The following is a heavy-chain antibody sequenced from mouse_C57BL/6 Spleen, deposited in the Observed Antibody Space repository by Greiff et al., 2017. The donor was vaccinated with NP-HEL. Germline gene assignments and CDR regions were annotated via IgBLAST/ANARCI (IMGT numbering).Heavy chain of an antibody. CDR2: IDPSDSYT. CDR1: GYTFTSYW. Sequence: QVQLQQPGAELVKPGASVKLSCKASGYTFTSYWMQWVKQRPGQGLEWIGEIDPSDSYTNYNQKFKGKATLTVDTSSSTAYMQLSSLTSEDSAVYYCARRRWVDYWGQGTTLTVSS. D-gene: IGHD1-1*01. V-gene: IGHV1-50*01. J-gene: IGHJ2*01. CDR3: ARRRWVDY.